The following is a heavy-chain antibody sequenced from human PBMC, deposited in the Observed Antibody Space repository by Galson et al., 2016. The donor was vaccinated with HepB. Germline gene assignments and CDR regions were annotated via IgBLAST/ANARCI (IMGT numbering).Heavy chain of an antibody. Sequence: LRLSCAASGFPFSHAWMSWVRQAPGKGLEWVGRVKSRLDGGTVNYAAPVKDRFTISRDDSKNTLYLQMHRLRIEDTGVYYCSPLPTGQQPYYFDHWGQGTLVTVSS. CDR1: GFPFSHAW. V-gene: IGHV3-15*01. J-gene: IGHJ4*02. D-gene: IGHD6-13*01. CDR3: SPLPTGQQPYYFDH. CDR2: VKSRLDGGTV.